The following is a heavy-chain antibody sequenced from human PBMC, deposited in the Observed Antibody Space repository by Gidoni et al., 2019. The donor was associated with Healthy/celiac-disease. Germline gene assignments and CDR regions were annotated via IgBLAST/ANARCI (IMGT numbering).Heavy chain of an antibody. Sequence: EVQLVESGGGLVQPGRSLRLSCAASGFTFDDYAMHWVRQAPGKGLEWVSGISWNSGSIGYADSVKGRFIISRDNAKNSLYLQMNSLRAEDTALYYCAKDNGWGAVDYWGQGTLVTVSS. V-gene: IGHV3-9*01. J-gene: IGHJ4*02. CDR3: AKDNGWGAVDY. D-gene: IGHD1-26*01. CDR1: GFTFDDYA. CDR2: ISWNSGSI.